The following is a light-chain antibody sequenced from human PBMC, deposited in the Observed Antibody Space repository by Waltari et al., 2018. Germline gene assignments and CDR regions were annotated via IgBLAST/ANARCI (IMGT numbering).Light chain of an antibody. J-gene: IGLJ2*01. Sequence: VSWYHPHPGKVPKPLVLDVTHRPSGVSDRFSGSKSGNTASLTISGLQAEDEGDYYCSTYTTGVVFGGGTKLTVL. CDR2: DVT. V-gene: IGLV2-14*03. CDR3: STYTTGVV.